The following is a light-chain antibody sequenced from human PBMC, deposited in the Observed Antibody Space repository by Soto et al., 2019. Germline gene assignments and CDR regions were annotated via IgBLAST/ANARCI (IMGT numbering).Light chain of an antibody. CDR2: EGS. Sequence: QSVLTQPASVSGSPGQSITISCTGTSSDVGSYNLVSWYQQHPGKAPKLMIYEGSKRPSGVSNRFSGSKSGNTASLTISGLQAEVEADYYCCSYAGSSTSSGYVFGTGTKVTVL. CDR3: CSYAGSSTSSGYV. V-gene: IGLV2-23*01. J-gene: IGLJ1*01. CDR1: SSDVGSYNL.